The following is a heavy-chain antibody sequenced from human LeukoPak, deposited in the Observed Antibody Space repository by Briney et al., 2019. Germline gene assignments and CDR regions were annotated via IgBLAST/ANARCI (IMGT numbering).Heavy chain of an antibody. J-gene: IGHJ5*02. CDR3: AREVTGVIDP. CDR1: GFTFNNYG. D-gene: IGHD1-14*01. Sequence: GGSLKLSCAASGFTFNNYGINWVRQAPGQGLEWVCGINWNGGSTGYADSVKGRFTISRDNAKNSLYLQMNSLRAEDTALYYCAREVTGVIDPWGQGTLVTVSS. V-gene: IGHV3-20*04. CDR2: INWNGGST.